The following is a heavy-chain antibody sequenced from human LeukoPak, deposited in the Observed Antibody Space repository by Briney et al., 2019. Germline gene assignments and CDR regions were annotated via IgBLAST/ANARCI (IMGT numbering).Heavy chain of an antibody. CDR2: IYPADSDT. V-gene: IGHV5-51*01. Sequence: GESLKISCQGSGYSFTSYWIAWFRQMPGKGLEWMGIIYPADSDTRYGPSFQGQVSISADKSMSIAYLQWRSLKASDTAMYYCARPHYYGSGSYYSGFDIWGQGTMVTVSS. CDR1: GYSFTSYW. D-gene: IGHD3-10*01. CDR3: ARPHYYGSGSYYSGFDI. J-gene: IGHJ3*02.